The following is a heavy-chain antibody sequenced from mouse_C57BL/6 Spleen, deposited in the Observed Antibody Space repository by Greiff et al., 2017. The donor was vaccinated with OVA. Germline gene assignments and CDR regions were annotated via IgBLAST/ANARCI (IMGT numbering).Heavy chain of an antibody. J-gene: IGHJ2*01. CDR3: ARSSMVTTGGDY. CDR2: IYPGSGNT. V-gene: IGHV1-76*01. Sequence: VKLQQSGAELVRPGASVKLSCKASGYTFTDYYINWVKQRPGQGLEWIARIYPGSGNTYYNEKFKGKATLTAEKSSSTAYMQLSSLTSEDSAVYFCARSSMVTTGGDYWGQGTTLTVSS. D-gene: IGHD2-2*01. CDR1: GYTFTDYY.